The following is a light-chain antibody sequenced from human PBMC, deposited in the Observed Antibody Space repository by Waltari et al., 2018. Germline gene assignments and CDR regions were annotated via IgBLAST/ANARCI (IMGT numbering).Light chain of an antibody. Sequence: DIQMTQSPSSASASVGERVTITCRASQDISNRLAWYQQKPGKAPRLLIYGASTLHFGVPSRFSGSGSGTEFTLTISSLQPEDFATYYCQQANSFPSYTFGQGTKLDIK. CDR1: QDISNR. J-gene: IGKJ2*01. V-gene: IGKV1-12*02. CDR3: QQANSFPSYT. CDR2: GAS.